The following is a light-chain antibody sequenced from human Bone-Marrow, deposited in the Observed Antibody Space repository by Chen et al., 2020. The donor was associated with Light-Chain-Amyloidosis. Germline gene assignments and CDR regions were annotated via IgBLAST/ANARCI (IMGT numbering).Light chain of an antibody. CDR1: SSNIGAGFD. CDR2: SNT. CDR3: QSYDNSLSGSRV. Sequence: QSVLTQPTSVSGAPGQRVTISCTGSSSNIGAGFDVHWYQLLPGTAPKLLIYSNTNRPSGVPDRFSGSKSGTSASLAITGLQAEDEADYYCQSYDNSLSGSRVFGGGTKLTVL. J-gene: IGLJ2*01. V-gene: IGLV1-40*01.